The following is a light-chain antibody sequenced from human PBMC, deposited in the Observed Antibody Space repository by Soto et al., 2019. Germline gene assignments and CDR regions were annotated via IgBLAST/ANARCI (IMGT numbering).Light chain of an antibody. CDR1: QSVSSN. CDR3: QQYDKCPRT. J-gene: IGKJ1*01. Sequence: EIVTTQSTPTLSVSPGERATLSCRARQSVSSNLAWYQQKPGQATRLLICGGCARATGIPARFSGGGAGAEYTLTISSLQSEDFAVYYCQQYDKCPRTFGQGTKVDIK. V-gene: IGKV3-15*01. CDR2: GGC.